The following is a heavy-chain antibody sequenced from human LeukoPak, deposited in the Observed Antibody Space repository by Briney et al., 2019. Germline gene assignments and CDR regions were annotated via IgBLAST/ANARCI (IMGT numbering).Heavy chain of an antibody. CDR1: GGSISSGGYS. Sequence: PSETLSLTCAVSGGSISSGGYSWSWIRQPPGKGLEWIGYIYYSGSTYYNPSIKSRVTISVDTSKNQFSLKLSSVTAADTAVYFCARGYSYSRYYFDYWGQGTLVTVSS. J-gene: IGHJ4*02. CDR2: IYYSGST. D-gene: IGHD5-18*01. CDR3: ARGYSYSRYYFDY. V-gene: IGHV4-30-4*07.